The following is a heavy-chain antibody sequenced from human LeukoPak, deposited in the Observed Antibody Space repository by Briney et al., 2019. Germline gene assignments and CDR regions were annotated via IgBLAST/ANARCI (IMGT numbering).Heavy chain of an antibody. CDR1: GYTFTGYY. V-gene: IGHV1-2*02. Sequence: ASVKVSCKASGYTFTGYYMHWVRLAPGQGPEWMGWISPNNGDTRYSQKFQGRVTMTTDTSISTAYMELSGLTSDDTAVYYCAAPGYKYGYVLDHWGQGTLVTVSS. CDR2: ISPNNGDT. CDR3: AAPGYKYGYVLDH. D-gene: IGHD5-18*01. J-gene: IGHJ4*02.